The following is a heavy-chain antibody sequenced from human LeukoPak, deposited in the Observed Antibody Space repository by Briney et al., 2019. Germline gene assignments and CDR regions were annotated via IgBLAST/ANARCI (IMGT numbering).Heavy chain of an antibody. J-gene: IGHJ4*02. V-gene: IGHV4-34*01. D-gene: IGHD6-6*01. Sequence: PSETLSLTCAVYGGSFSGYYWSWIRQPPGKGLEWSGEINHSGSTNYNPSLKSRVTISVDTSKNQFSPKLSSVTAADTAVYYCARARRGSTSSPFRSSIAARNYFNYWGQGTLVTVSS. CDR2: INHSGST. CDR1: GGSFSGYY. CDR3: ARARRGSTSSPFRSSIAARNYFNY.